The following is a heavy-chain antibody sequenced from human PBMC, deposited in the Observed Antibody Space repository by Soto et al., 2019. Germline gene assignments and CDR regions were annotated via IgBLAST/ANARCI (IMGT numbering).Heavy chain of an antibody. D-gene: IGHD6-13*01. J-gene: IGHJ4*02. CDR1: GFTFSIYG. CDR2: ISYDGSNK. CDR3: AKEKYSSSWYLDY. Sequence: GGSLRLSCAASGFTFSIYGMHWVRQAPGKGLEWVAVISYDGSNKYYADSVKGRFTISRDNSKNTLYLQMNSLRAEDTAVYYCAKEKYSSSWYLDYWGQGTLVTVSS. V-gene: IGHV3-30*18.